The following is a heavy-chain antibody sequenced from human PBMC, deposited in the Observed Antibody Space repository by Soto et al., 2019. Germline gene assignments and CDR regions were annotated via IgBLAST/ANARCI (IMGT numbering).Heavy chain of an antibody. J-gene: IGHJ4*02. CDR3: ARRRAAGTL. Sequence: QVQLQQWGAGLLKPSETLSLTCAVYGGSFSGYYWSWIRQPPGKGLEWIGEINHSGSTNYNPSLKNRVTISVDTSKNQFSLQLSSVTAADTAVYYCARRRAAGTLWGQGTLVTVSS. CDR2: INHSGST. D-gene: IGHD6-13*01. CDR1: GGSFSGYY. V-gene: IGHV4-34*01.